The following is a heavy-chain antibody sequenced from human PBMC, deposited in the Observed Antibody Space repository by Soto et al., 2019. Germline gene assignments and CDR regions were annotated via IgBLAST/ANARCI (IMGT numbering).Heavy chain of an antibody. D-gene: IGHD6-19*01. Sequence: LSLTCTVSGGSISGSSYYWGWIRQPPGKGLEWIGAIYYTGRTYYKPSLKSRVTISVDTSKNQFSLKLNSVSAADTAVYYCASGGEGSIAVAGWGQGTLVTVSS. CDR1: GGSISGSSYY. CDR2: IYYTGRT. CDR3: ASGGEGSIAVAG. J-gene: IGHJ4*02. V-gene: IGHV4-39*01.